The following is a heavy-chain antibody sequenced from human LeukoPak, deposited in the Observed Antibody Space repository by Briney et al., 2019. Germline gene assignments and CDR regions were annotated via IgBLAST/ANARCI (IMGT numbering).Heavy chain of an antibody. CDR3: ARHGDYYGSGSRY. V-gene: IGHV4-39*01. CDR2: IYYSGST. Sequence: PSETLSLTCTVSGGSISSSNYYWDWIRQPPGKGLEWIGNIYYSGSTNYNPSLKSRVTISVDTSKNQFSLKLSSVTAADTAVYYCARHGDYYGSGSRYWGQGTLVTVSS. J-gene: IGHJ4*02. D-gene: IGHD3-10*01. CDR1: GGSISSSNYY.